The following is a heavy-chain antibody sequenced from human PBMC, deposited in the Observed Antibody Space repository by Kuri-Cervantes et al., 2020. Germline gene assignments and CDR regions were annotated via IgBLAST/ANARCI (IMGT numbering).Heavy chain of an antibody. V-gene: IGHV3-23*01. Sequence: GESLKISCAASGFTFSSYAMSWVRQAPGKGLEWVSAISGSGGSTYYADSVKGRFTISRDNSKNTLYLQMNSLRAEDTAVYYCARMRPYSSGWYRYCFDYWGQGTLVTVSS. CDR2: ISGSGGST. CDR3: ARMRPYSSGWYRYCFDY. J-gene: IGHJ4*02. CDR1: GFTFSSYA. D-gene: IGHD6-19*01.